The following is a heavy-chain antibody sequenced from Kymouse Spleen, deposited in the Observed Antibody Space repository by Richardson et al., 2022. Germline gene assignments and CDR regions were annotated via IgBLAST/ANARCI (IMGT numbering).Heavy chain of an antibody. V-gene: IGHV4-34*01. Sequence: QVQLQQWGAGLLKPSETLSLTCAVYGGSFSGYYWSWIRQPPGKGLEWIGEINHSGSTNYNPSLKSRVTISVDTSKNQFSLKLSSVTAADTAVYYCARSRITGTTDYFDYWGQGTLVTVSS. D-gene: IGHD1-7*01. CDR3: ARSRITGTTDYFDY. J-gene: IGHJ4*02. CDR1: GGSFSGYY. CDR2: INHSGST.